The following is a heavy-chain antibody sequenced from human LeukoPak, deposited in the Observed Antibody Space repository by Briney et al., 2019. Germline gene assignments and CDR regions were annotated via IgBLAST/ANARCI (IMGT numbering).Heavy chain of an antibody. Sequence: ASVKVSCKASGYTFTSYAMHWVRQAPGQRLEWMGWINAGNGNTKYSQKFQGRVTITRDTSASTAYMELSSLRSEDTAVYYCARDYLWGYWLDYGDLRYYFDYWGQGTLVTVSS. J-gene: IGHJ4*02. D-gene: IGHD4-17*01. CDR2: INAGNGNT. CDR3: ARDYLWGYWLDYGDLRYYFDY. V-gene: IGHV1-3*01. CDR1: GYTFTSYA.